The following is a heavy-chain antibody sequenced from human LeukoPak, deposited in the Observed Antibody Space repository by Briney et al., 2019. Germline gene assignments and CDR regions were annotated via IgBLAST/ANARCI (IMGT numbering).Heavy chain of an antibody. CDR2: ISISGGRT. J-gene: IGHJ3*02. CDR3: AKADSDTLYRNAFDI. Sequence: GGSLRLSCAASGFTFNNYAMNWVRQAPGKGLEWVSVISISGGRTFYADTVKGRFTISRDNSKNTLYLQMNSLRADDTAVFYCAKADSDTLYRNAFDIWGQGTMVTVS. CDR1: GFTFNNYA. D-gene: IGHD2-2*02. V-gene: IGHV3-23*01.